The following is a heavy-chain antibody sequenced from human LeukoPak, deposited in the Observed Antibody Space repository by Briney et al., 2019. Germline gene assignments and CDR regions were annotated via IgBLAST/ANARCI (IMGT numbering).Heavy chain of an antibody. J-gene: IGHJ4*02. CDR1: GFTFSTYT. V-gene: IGHV3-21*01. D-gene: IGHD6-13*01. Sequence: GSLRLSCAASGFTFSTYTMSWVRQAPGKGLEWVSSISGSTKYIYYADSLKGRFTISRDNAKNSLYLEMNSLRAEDTAVYYCARDRASSWPFDYWGQGTLVTVSS. CDR3: ARDRASSWPFDY. CDR2: ISGSTKYI.